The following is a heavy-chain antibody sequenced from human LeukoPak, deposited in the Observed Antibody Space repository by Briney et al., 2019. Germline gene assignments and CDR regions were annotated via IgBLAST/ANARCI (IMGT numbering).Heavy chain of an antibody. CDR2: ISYDGSNK. Sequence: GRSLRLSCAASGFTFSSYAMHWVRQAPGKGLEWVAVISYDGSNKYYADSVKGRFTISRDNSKNTLYLQMNSLRAEDTAVYYCARAGAAGGYGMDVWGQGTTVTVSS. V-gene: IGHV3-30-3*01. CDR1: GFTFSSYA. CDR3: ARAGAAGGYGMDV. D-gene: IGHD6-13*01. J-gene: IGHJ6*02.